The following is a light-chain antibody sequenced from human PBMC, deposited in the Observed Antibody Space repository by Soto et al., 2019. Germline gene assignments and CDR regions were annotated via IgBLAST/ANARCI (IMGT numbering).Light chain of an antibody. CDR1: QSISSW. CDR3: QQYKSYPYT. V-gene: IGKV1-5*03. J-gene: IGKJ2*01. Sequence: DIPMTQSPSTLSASVGDRVTITCRASQSISSWLAWHQQKPGKAPKLLIYKASSLESGVPSRFSGSGSGTEFTLTISSLQPDDFATYYCQQYKSYPYTFGQGTKLEIK. CDR2: KAS.